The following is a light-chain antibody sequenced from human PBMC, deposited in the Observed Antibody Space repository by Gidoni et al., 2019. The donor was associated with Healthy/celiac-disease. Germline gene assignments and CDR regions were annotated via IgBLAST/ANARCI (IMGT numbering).Light chain of an antibody. V-gene: IGKV1-39*01. CDR2: AAS. CDR1: QTIASY. CDR3: QQSYSTPCT. Sequence: DIQMTQSPSSLSASVGDRVTITCRASQTIASYLNWYHQKPGKAPKLLIYAASNLQSGVPSRFIFSGSGTDFTLTISSLQPEYFATYYCQQSYSTPCTFGQGTKLEIK. J-gene: IGKJ2*02.